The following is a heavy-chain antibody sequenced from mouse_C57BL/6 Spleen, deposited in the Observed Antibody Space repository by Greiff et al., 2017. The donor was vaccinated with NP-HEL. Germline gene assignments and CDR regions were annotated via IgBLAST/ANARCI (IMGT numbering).Heavy chain of an antibody. V-gene: IGHV5-4*01. Sequence: EVQGVESGGGLVKPGGSLKLSCAASGFTFSSYAMSWVRQTPEKRLEWVATISDGGSYTYYPDNVKGRFTISRDNAKNNLYLQMSHLKSEDTAMYYCARDGYYVWGQGTPLTVSS. J-gene: IGHJ2*01. CDR1: GFTFSSYA. CDR3: ARDGYYV. CDR2: ISDGGSYT. D-gene: IGHD2-3*01.